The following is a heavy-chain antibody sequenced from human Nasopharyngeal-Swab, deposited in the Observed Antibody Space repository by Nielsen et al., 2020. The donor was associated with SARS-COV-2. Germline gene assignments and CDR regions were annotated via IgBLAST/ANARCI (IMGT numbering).Heavy chain of an antibody. J-gene: IGHJ6*02. V-gene: IGHV3-21*01. CDR2: ISSSSSYI. D-gene: IGHD6-13*01. Sequence: GESLKISCAASGFTFSSYSMNWVRQAPGKGLEWVSSISSSSSYIYYPDSVKGRFTISRDNAKNSLYLQMNSLRAEDTAVYYCARVRQQLQHGMDVWGQGTTVTVSS. CDR1: GFTFSSYS. CDR3: ARVRQQLQHGMDV.